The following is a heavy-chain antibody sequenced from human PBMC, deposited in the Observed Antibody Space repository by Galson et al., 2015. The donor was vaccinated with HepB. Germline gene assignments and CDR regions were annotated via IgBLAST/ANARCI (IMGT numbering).Heavy chain of an antibody. CDR3: ARQGSWGTDYHLIQYAFDI. Sequence: SLRLSCAASGFTFSSYSMNWVRQAPGKGLEWVSSISSSSSYIYYADSVKGRFTISRDNAKNSLYLQMNSLRAEDTAVYYCARQGSWGTDYHLIQYAFDIWGQGTMVTVSS. J-gene: IGHJ3*02. D-gene: IGHD3-16*01. CDR1: GFTFSSYS. CDR2: ISSSSSYI. V-gene: IGHV3-21*01.